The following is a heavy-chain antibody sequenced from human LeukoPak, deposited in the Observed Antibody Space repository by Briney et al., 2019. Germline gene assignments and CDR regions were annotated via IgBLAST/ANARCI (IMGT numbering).Heavy chain of an antibody. CDR3: ASPSDGYYDSSGYFSF. CDR1: GGTFSSYA. Sequence: SVKVSCKASGGTFSSYAISWVRQAPGQGLEWMGRIIPILGIANYAQKFQGRVTITADKSTSTAYIELSSLRSEDTAVYYCASPSDGYYDSSGYFSFWGQGTLVTVSS. J-gene: IGHJ4*02. V-gene: IGHV1-69*04. CDR2: IIPILGIA. D-gene: IGHD3-22*01.